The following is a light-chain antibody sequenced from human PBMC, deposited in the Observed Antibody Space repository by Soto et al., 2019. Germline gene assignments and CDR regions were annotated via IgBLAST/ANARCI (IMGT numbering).Light chain of an antibody. CDR2: GAS. Sequence: EIVLTQSPGTLSLSPGERATLSCRASQSVSSSYLAWYQQKPGQAPRLLIYGASSRATGIPDRFSGSGSGTVFTLTISRLEPEDFGVYYCQQYGSSPPRVTFGPGTKVDIK. V-gene: IGKV3-20*01. CDR1: QSVSSSY. J-gene: IGKJ3*01. CDR3: QQYGSSPPRVT.